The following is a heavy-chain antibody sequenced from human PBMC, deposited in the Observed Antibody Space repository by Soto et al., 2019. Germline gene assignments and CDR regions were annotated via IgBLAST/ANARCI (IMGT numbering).Heavy chain of an antibody. Sequence: GASVKVSCKASGYMFTTYGISWVRQAPGQGLEWMGWISAYNGNTKYAQKLQGRVTMTTDTSTSTAYMELRSLRSDDTAVYYCARERCSSTSCYKGPFYYYGLDVWGQGTTVTV. CDR2: ISAYNGNT. V-gene: IGHV1-18*01. D-gene: IGHD2-2*02. J-gene: IGHJ6*02. CDR1: GYMFTTYG. CDR3: ARERCSSTSCYKGPFYYYGLDV.